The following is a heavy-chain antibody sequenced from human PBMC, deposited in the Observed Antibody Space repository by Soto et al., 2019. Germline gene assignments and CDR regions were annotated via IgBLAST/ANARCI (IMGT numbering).Heavy chain of an antibody. V-gene: IGHV4-31*03. CDR3: ARSGVDSSGYYSLDY. CDR2: IYYSGST. CDR1: GGSISSGGYY. D-gene: IGHD3-22*01. J-gene: IGHJ4*02. Sequence: QVQLQESGPGLVKPSQTLSLTCTVSGGSISSGGYYWSWIRQHPGKGLEWIGYIYYSGSTYYNPSLKSRVTISVDTSKNQYSLKLSSVTAADTAVYYCARSGVDSSGYYSLDYWGQGTLVTVSS.